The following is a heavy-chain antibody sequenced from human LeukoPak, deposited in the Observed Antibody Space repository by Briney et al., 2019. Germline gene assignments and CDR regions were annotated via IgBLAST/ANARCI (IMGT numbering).Heavy chain of an antibody. J-gene: IGHJ4*02. CDR2: IYTSGST. Sequence: SETLSLTCTASGGSISSYYWSWIRQPAGKGLEWIGRIYTSGSTNYNPSLKSRVTMSVDTSKNQFSLKLSSVTAADTAVYYCAREPEGWYEGGYYFDYWGQGTLVTVSS. V-gene: IGHV4-4*07. CDR3: AREPEGWYEGGYYFDY. CDR1: GGSISSYY. D-gene: IGHD6-19*01.